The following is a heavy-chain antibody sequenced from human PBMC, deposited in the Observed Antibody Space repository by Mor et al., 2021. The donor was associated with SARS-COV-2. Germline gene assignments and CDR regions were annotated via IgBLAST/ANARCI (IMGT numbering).Heavy chain of an antibody. Sequence: LEWIGEINHSGSTNYNPSLKSRVTISVDTSKNQFSLKLISVTAADTAVYYCARSPEYYYDSSAYSPYYYYYMDVWGKGT. D-gene: IGHD3-22*01. CDR2: INHSGST. V-gene: IGHV4-34*01. J-gene: IGHJ6*03. CDR3: ARSPEYYYDSSAYSPYYYYYMDV.